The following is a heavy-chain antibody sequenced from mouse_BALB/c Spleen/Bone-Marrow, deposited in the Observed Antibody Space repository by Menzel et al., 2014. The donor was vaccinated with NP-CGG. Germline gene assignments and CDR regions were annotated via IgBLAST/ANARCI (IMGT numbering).Heavy chain of an antibody. Sequence: VQLQQSGPGLVAPSQSLSIACTVSGFSLTSYGVHWVRQPPGKGLEWLGAIWAGGSTDYNSALMSRLSISKDNSKSQVFLEMNSLQTDDTAMYYCARALYYYGSSYYTMDYWGQGTSVIVSS. CDR2: IWAGGST. V-gene: IGHV2-9*02. CDR3: ARALYYYGSSYYTMDY. J-gene: IGHJ4*01. D-gene: IGHD1-1*01. CDR1: GFSLTSYG.